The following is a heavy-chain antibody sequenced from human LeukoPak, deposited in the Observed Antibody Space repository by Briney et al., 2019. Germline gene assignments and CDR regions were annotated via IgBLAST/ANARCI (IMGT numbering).Heavy chain of an antibody. J-gene: IGHJ6*03. D-gene: IGHD2-2*01. CDR3: ARDSEVLPYQLLSLGYYYYMDV. Sequence: GASVKASCKASGYTFTGYYIHWVRQAPGQGLEWMGCINPNSGSTNYAQKFQGRVTMTRDTSISTAYMELSSLRSDDTAVYYCARDSEVLPYQLLSLGYYYYMDVWGKGTTVTVSS. CDR1: GYTFTGYY. V-gene: IGHV1-2*02. CDR2: INPNSGST.